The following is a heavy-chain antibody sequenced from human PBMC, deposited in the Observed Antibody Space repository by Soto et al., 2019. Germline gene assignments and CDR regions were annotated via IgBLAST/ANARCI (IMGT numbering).Heavy chain of an antibody. J-gene: IGHJ4*02. CDR2: IYYSGST. D-gene: IGHD3-22*01. V-gene: IGHV4-39*01. CDR3: ARFTHYYDSGGYPDDFDY. CDR1: GGSISSSSYY. Sequence: SETLSLTCTVSGGSISSSSYYWGGIRQPPGKGLEWIGSIYYSGSTYYNPSLKSRVTISVDTSKNQFFLKLSSVTAADTAVYYCARFTHYYDSGGYPDDFDYWGQGTLVTVS.